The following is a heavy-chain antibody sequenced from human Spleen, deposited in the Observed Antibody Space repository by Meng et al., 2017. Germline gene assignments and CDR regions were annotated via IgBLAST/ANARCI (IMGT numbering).Heavy chain of an antibody. D-gene: IGHD2-21*01. J-gene: IGHJ4*02. V-gene: IGHV4-30-4*01. CDR1: GGSIRSGDYY. Sequence: VQLHESGLGLVKPSQTLSLTRTVSGGSIRSGDYYWSWIRQPPGKGLAWIGYIYNSGSTYYNPSLKSRVTISVDTSKNQFSLKLRFVTAADTAVYYCAREGRSHQVGVSVYWGQGNLVTVSS. CDR2: IYNSGST. CDR3: AREGRSHQVGVSVY.